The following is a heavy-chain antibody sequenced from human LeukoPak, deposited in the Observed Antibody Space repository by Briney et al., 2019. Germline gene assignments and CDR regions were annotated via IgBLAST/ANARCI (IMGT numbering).Heavy chain of an antibody. CDR3: AKTKTGYSSGRFPGWPVDY. D-gene: IGHD6-19*01. Sequence: GGSLRLSCAASGFTFSSYAMYWVRQAPGEGLEWVSGIFGSGGSTHYADSVKGRFTISRDNSKNTVYLQMNSLRAEDTAVYYCAKTKTGYSSGRFPGWPVDYWGQGTLVTVSS. V-gene: IGHV3-23*01. CDR1: GFTFSSYA. J-gene: IGHJ4*02. CDR2: IFGSGGST.